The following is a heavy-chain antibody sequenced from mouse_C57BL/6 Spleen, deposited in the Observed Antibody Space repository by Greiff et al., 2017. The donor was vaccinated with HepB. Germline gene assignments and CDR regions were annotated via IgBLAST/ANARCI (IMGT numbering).Heavy chain of an antibody. J-gene: IGHJ4*01. CDR2: ISSGSSTI. D-gene: IGHD2-12*01. CDR3: AREDYKDAMDY. V-gene: IGHV5-17*01. CDR1: GFTFSDYG. Sequence: EVKLVESGGGLVKPGGSLKLSCAASGFTFSDYGMHWVRQAPEKGLEWVAYISSGSSTIYYADTVKGRFTISRDNAKNTLFLQMTSLRSEDTAMYYCAREDYKDAMDYWGQGTSVTVSS.